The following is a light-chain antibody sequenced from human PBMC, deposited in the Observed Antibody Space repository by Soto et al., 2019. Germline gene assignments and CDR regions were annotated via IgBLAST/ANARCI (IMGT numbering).Light chain of an antibody. J-gene: IGKJ4*01. CDR2: GAS. CDR1: QSVYTY. CDR3: HQRSKWPLT. Sequence: EIVLTQSPATLSLSPGARATLSCRASQSVYTYLAWFQQKPGQAPRLLIYGASNRATGVPARFSGSGSGTDFTLTISSLAPDDVAVYFCHQRSKWPLTFGGGNKVEIK. V-gene: IGKV3-11*01.